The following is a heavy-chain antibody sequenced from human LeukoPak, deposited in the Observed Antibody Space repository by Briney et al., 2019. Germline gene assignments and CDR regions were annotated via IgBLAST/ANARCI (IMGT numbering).Heavy chain of an antibody. CDR2: IIPIFGTA. CDR1: GGSFSSYA. CDR3: AREYCSSTSCHGYWFDP. D-gene: IGHD2-2*01. J-gene: IGHJ5*02. Sequence: GASVKVSCKASGGSFSSYAISWVRQAPGQGLEWMGGIIPIFGTANYAQKFQSRVTITTDESTSTAYMELSSLRSEDTAVYYCAREYCSSTSCHGYWFDPWGQGTLVTVSS. V-gene: IGHV1-69*05.